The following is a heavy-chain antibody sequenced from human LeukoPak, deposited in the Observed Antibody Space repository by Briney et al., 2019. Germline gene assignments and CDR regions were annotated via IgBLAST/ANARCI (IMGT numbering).Heavy chain of an antibody. CDR1: GGPFSGYY. D-gene: IGHD3-9*01. Sequence: PSETLSLTCAVYGGPFSGYYWSWIRQPPGKGLDWIGEINHSGSTNYNPSLESRVTISVDTSTNQFSLTLSSVTAADTAVYYCARDVLRYFAAARPWFDPWGQGTLVTVSS. CDR2: INHSGST. V-gene: IGHV4-34*01. CDR3: ARDVLRYFAAARPWFDP. J-gene: IGHJ5*02.